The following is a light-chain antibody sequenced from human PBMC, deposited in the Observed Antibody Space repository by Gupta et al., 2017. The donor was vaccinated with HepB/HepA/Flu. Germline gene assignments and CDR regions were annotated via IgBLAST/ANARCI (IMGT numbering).Light chain of an antibody. Sequence: EFVLTQSPGTLSLSPGERATLSCRARQSVSSSYLAWYQQKPGQAPRLLIYGASSRATGIPDRFGGSGSGKYFTLTISRREPEDFAVYYCQQDGYSFLFTFGHGTNVDIK. CDR3: QQDGYSFLFT. CDR1: QSVSSSY. CDR2: GAS. V-gene: IGKV3-20*01. J-gene: IGKJ3*01.